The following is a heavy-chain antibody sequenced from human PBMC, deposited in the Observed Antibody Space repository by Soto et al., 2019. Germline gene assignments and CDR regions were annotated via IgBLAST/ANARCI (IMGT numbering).Heavy chain of an antibody. D-gene: IGHD3-22*01. CDR3: ARDSRSGYYLEC. CDR1: GDSISNGGYS. Sequence: QLQLQESGSGLVKPSQTLSLTCAVSGDSISNGGYSWNWIRQPPGKGLEWIGYIYHSGGTDYNPSLKSLVTITVDSSNHQFSLKLSSVTAANTAVYYCARDSRSGYYLECWGQGTLVTVSS. CDR2: IYHSGGT. V-gene: IGHV4-30-2*01. J-gene: IGHJ4*02.